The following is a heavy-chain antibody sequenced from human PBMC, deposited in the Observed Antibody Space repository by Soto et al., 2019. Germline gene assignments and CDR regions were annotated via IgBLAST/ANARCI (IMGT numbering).Heavy chain of an antibody. CDR2: IYYSGST. V-gene: IGHV4-59*08. J-gene: IGHJ5*02. CDR3: ARRSEVPAGGEFDP. Sequence: NPSETLSLTCTVSGGSISSYYWSWIRQPPGKGLEWIGYIYYSGSTNYNPSLKSRVTISVDTSKNQFSLKLSSVTAADTAVYYCARRSEVPAGGEFDPWGQGTLVTVSS. CDR1: GGSISSYY. D-gene: IGHD2-2*01.